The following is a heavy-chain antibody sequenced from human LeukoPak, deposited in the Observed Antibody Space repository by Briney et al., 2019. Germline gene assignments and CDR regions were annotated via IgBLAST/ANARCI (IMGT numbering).Heavy chain of an antibody. CDR3: ASDRRSGYSRFDYYYYMDV. V-gene: IGHV4-59*01. CDR2: IYYSGST. D-gene: IGHD3-3*01. J-gene: IGHJ6*03. CDR1: GGSFSSYY. Sequence: SETLSLTCAAYGGSFSSYYWSWIRQPPGKGLEWIGYIYYSGSTNYNPSLKSRVTISVDTSKNQFSLKLSSVTAADTAVYYCASDRRSGYSRFDYYYYMDVWGKGTTVTVSS.